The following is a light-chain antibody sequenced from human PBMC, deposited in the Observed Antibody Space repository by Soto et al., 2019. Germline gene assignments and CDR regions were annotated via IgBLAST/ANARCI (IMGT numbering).Light chain of an antibody. V-gene: IGKV3-11*01. CDR1: QSVSSY. CDR3: QQRRNWPIT. Sequence: EIVLTQSPVTLSLSPGERATLSCRASQSVSSYLAWYQQKPGQAPRLLIYDASNRATGIPARFSGSGSGTDFTLTISSLESEDFAVYYCQQRRNWPITFGQGTRLEI. CDR2: DAS. J-gene: IGKJ5*01.